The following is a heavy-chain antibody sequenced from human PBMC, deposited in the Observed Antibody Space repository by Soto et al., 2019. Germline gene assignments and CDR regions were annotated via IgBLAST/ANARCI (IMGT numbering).Heavy chain of an antibody. J-gene: IGHJ3*02. CDR3: ARLERGTATTVVDAFDI. CDR2: MSHSGGA. Sequence: QVQLQQWGAGLLKPSETLSLTCAVYGGSVSSGSYYWSWIRQPPGKGLEWIGEMSHSGGAHFNPSLMSRVTISVDTSKNQFSLKIIFVTAAATALYYCARLERGTATTVVDAFDIWCPGTMVTVSS. D-gene: IGHD1-1*01. CDR1: GGSVSSGSYY. V-gene: IGHV4-34*01.